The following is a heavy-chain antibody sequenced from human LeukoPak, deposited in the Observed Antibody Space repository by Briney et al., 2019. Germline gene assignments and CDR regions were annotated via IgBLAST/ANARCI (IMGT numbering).Heavy chain of an antibody. J-gene: IGHJ4*02. CDR1: GYSFTSYW. V-gene: IGHV5-51*01. CDR3: ARRGTRSAYYFDY. CDR2: IYPGDSDT. Sequence: GESLKISCKGSGYSFTSYWIGWVRQMPGKGLEWMGIIYPGDSDTRYSPSFQGQVSISVDKSINTAYLQWSSLKASDTAVYYCARRGTRSAYYFDYWGQGTLVTVSS.